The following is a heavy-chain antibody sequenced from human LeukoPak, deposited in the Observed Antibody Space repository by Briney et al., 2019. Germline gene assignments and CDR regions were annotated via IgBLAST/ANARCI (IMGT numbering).Heavy chain of an antibody. Sequence: QPGGSLRLSCVASGFTFSSYWMSWVRQAPGKGLEWVANIKQDGSEKYYVDSVKGRFTISRDNAKNSLYLQMNSLRAEDTAVYYCATGYSYGPDYWGQGTLVTVSS. CDR2: IKQDGSEK. J-gene: IGHJ4*02. CDR1: GFTFSSYW. D-gene: IGHD5-18*01. V-gene: IGHV3-7*01. CDR3: ATGYSYGPDY.